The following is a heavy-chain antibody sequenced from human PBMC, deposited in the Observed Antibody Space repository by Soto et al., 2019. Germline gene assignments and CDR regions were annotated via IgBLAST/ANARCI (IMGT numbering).Heavy chain of an antibody. CDR3: ASQVHGSTAGDI. Sequence: ASVKVSCKASGYTFTSYGISWVRQAPGQGLEWMGWISAYNGNTSYAQKLQGRVTMTTDTSTSTAYMELRSLRSDDTAVYYCASQVHGSTAGDIWGQGTMVTVSS. CDR2: ISAYNGNT. V-gene: IGHV1-18*01. J-gene: IGHJ3*02. D-gene: IGHD2-15*01. CDR1: GYTFTSYG.